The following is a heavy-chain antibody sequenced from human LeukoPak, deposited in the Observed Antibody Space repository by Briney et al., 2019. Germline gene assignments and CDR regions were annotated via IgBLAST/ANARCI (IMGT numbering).Heavy chain of an antibody. D-gene: IGHD3-22*01. Sequence: PGGSLRLSCAASGFTVSSNYMSCVRQAPGKGLEWVSIIYSGGSTYYADSVKGRFTISRDNSKNTLYLQLNSLRAEDTAVYYCARLHSLIRAQPDDCWGQGTLVTVSS. CDR3: ARLHSLIRAQPDDC. CDR1: GFTVSSNY. J-gene: IGHJ4*02. V-gene: IGHV3-53*01. CDR2: IYSGGST.